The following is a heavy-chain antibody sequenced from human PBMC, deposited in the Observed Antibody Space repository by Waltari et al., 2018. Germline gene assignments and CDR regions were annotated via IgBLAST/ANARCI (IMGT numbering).Heavy chain of an antibody. CDR3: VKERPGWPIDY. J-gene: IGHJ4*02. CDR2: IGSSGANT. D-gene: IGHD6-19*01. V-gene: IGHV3-23*01. CDR1: VFTFSSFS. Sequence: EVQLLESGGGLVRPGGSLRLRRTAYVFTFSSFSMSWVRQASGKGLEWSSSIGSSGANTYYADSVTGRFPVSRDNSKNTVYLQINSLGAEDTATYYCVKERPGWPIDYWGQGTLVTVSS.